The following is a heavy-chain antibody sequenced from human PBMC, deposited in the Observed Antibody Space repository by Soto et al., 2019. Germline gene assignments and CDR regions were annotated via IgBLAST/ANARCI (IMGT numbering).Heavy chain of an antibody. V-gene: IGHV4-34*01. J-gene: IGHJ6*02. CDR3: AREARIARATSSYYYFGMDV. CDR1: GGSFSGYY. D-gene: IGHD1-26*01. CDR2: INHSGST. Sequence: SETLSLTCGVYGGSFSGYYWSWIRQPPGKGLEWIGEINHSGSTNYNPSLKSRVTISVDTSKNQFSLKLSSVTAADTAVYYCAREARIARATSSYYYFGMDVWGQGTTVTVSS.